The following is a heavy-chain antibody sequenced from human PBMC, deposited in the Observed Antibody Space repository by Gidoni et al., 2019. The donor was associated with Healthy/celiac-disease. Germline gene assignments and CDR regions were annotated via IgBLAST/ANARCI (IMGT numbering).Heavy chain of an antibody. D-gene: IGHD6-13*01. CDR1: GFTFSSYA. V-gene: IGHV3-30-3*01. CDR3: ARDRWASSSWYLVGDYYYYYGMDV. CDR2: ISYDGSNK. J-gene: IGHJ6*02. Sequence: QVQLVESGGGVVQPGRSLRLSCAASGFTFSSYAMHWVRQAPGKGLEWVAVISYDGSNKYYADSVKGRFTISRDNSKNTLYLQMNSLRAEDTAVYYCARDRWASSSWYLVGDYYYYYGMDVWGQGTTVTVSS.